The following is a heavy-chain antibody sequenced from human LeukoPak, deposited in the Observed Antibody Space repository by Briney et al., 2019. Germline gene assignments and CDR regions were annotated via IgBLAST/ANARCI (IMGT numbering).Heavy chain of an antibody. CDR1: EFTFSSYS. D-gene: IGHD1-26*01. J-gene: IGHJ4*02. CDR3: ARGSWATVDY. CDR2: IYYSGST. V-gene: IGHV4-59*01. Sequence: NPGGSLRLSCAASEFTFSSYSMNWIRQPPGKGLEWIGYIYYSGSTNYNPSLKSRVTISVDTSKNQFSLKLSSVTAADTAVYYCARGSWATVDYWGQGTLVTVSS.